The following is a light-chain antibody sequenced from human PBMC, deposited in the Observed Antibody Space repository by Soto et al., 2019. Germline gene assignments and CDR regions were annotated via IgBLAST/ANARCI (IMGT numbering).Light chain of an antibody. Sequence: IQMTQSPSNMSGTVGDRVTITCRASQTISSWLAWYQQKPGKAPKLLIYAASSLQSGVPSRFSGSGSGTDFTLTISSLQSEDFAVYYCQQYNNWPPITFGQGTRLEIK. V-gene: IGKV1-5*01. CDR3: QQYNNWPPIT. J-gene: IGKJ5*01. CDR1: QTISSW. CDR2: AAS.